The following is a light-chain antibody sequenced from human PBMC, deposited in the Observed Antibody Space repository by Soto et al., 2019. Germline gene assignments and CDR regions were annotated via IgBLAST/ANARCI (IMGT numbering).Light chain of an antibody. V-gene: IGKV3-15*01. Sequence: EIVMTQSPATLSVSPGERATLSCRASQSVRSNLAWYQQKPGQAPRLLIYGASTRATGIPARFSGSGSGTEFTLTISSLQSEDFAVYYCQQYNNWPLTFGGGTKVDI. CDR2: GAS. J-gene: IGKJ4*01. CDR3: QQYNNWPLT. CDR1: QSVRSN.